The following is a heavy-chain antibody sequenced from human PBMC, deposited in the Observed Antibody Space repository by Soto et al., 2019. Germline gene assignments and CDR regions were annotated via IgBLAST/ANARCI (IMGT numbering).Heavy chain of an antibody. CDR1: GGSFSGYY. Sequence: SETLSLTCAVYGGSFSGYYWSWIRQPPGKGLEWIGEINHSGSTNYNPSLKSRVTISVDTSKNQFSLKLGSVTAADTAVYYCARGASVVVVPAATANWFDPWGQGTLVTVSS. CDR2: INHSGST. J-gene: IGHJ5*02. D-gene: IGHD2-2*01. CDR3: ARGASVVVVPAATANWFDP. V-gene: IGHV4-34*01.